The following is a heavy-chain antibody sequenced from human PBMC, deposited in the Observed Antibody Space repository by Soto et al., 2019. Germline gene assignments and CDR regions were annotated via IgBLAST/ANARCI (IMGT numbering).Heavy chain of an antibody. D-gene: IGHD3-22*01. J-gene: IGHJ4*02. Sequence: PSETLSLTCTVSGGSISSSSYYWGWIRQPPGKGLEWIGSIYYSGSSYYNPSLKSRVTISVDTSKNQFSLKLNSVTAADTAVYYCARMLFDYYYDSSGYQPFDYWGQGTLVTVSS. CDR2: IYYSGSS. CDR1: GGSISSSSYY. CDR3: ARMLFDYYYDSSGYQPFDY. V-gene: IGHV4-39*01.